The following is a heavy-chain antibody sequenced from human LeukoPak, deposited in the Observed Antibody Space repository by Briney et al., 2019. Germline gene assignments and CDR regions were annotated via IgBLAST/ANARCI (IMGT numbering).Heavy chain of an antibody. V-gene: IGHV1-2*02. CDR3: ARTKRGYDYGDYRFDP. CDR1: GYTFTGYY. D-gene: IGHD4-17*01. CDR2: INPNSGGT. J-gene: IGHJ5*02. Sequence: ASVKVSCKASGYTFTGYYMHWVRQAPGQGLEWMGWINPNSGGTNYAQKFQGRVTMTRDTSISTAYMELSRLRSDDTAVYYCARTKRGYDYGDYRFDPWGQGTLVNVSS.